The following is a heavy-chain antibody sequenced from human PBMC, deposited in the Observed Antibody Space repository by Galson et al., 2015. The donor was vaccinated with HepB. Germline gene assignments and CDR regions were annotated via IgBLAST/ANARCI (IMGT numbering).Heavy chain of an antibody. V-gene: IGHV4-34*01. CDR2: INHSGST. Sequence: ETLSLTCAVYGGSFSGYYWSWIRQPPGKGLEWIGEINHSGSTNYNPSLKSRVTISVDTSKNQFSLKLSSVTAADTAVYYCARGVPTTGYYFDYWGQGTLVTVSS. CDR3: ARGVPTTGYYFDY. CDR1: GGSFSGYY. D-gene: IGHD1-26*01. J-gene: IGHJ4*02.